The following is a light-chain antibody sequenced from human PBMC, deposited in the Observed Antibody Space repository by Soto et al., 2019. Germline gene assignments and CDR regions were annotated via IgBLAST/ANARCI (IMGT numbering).Light chain of an antibody. CDR2: GAS. V-gene: IGKV3-20*01. Sequence: EIVLTQSPGTLSLSPVEIATLSCMASQSVNNRYLAWYQQKPGQAPRLLICGASSRATGIPDRFSGSGSGTDFTLTISRLEPQDFGVYYCQQYGSSPRTFGQGTKVDIK. J-gene: IGKJ1*01. CDR3: QQYGSSPRT. CDR1: QSVNNRY.